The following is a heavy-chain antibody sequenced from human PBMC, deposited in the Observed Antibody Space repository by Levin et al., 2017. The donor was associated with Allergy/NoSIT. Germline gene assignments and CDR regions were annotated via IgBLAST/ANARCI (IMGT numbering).Heavy chain of an antibody. V-gene: IGHV3-53*01. Sequence: PGGSLRLSCAASGFTLSNNYMSWVRQAPGEGLEWVSVIFTGGKIYYADSVKGRFTISRDNSKNTLYLQMNSLRAEDTAVYYCARDRSYTSWPYWYFDLWGRGTLVTVSS. CDR2: IFTGGKI. D-gene: IGHD2-2*01. CDR1: GFTLSNNY. J-gene: IGHJ2*01. CDR3: ARDRSYTSWPYWYFDL.